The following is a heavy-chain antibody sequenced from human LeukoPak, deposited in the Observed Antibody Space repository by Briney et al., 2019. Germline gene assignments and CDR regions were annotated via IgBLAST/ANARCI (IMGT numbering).Heavy chain of an antibody. CDR3: ARDTSAWRYGMDV. J-gene: IGHJ6*02. V-gene: IGHV3-7*01. CDR2: IKQGGSEK. D-gene: IGHD6-19*01. Sequence: GGSLRLSCEASGFTFSSHWMSWVRQAPGKGLEWVAIIKQGGSEKDYVDSVTGRFTISRDNAKNSLYLQMNSLRDEDTAVYYCARDTSAWRYGMDVWGQGTTVTVSS. CDR1: GFTFSSHW.